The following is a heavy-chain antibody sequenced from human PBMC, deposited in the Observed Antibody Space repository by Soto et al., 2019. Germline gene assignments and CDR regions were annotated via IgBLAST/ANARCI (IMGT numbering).Heavy chain of an antibody. J-gene: IGHJ6*02. CDR2: IYPGDSDT. CDR3: ARLLLELSPLHYYYYYGMDV. CDR1: GYSFTSYW. Sequence: PGESLKISCKGSGYSFTSYWIGWVRQMPGKGLEWMGIIYPGDSDTRYSPSFQGQVTISADKSISTAYLQWSSLKASDTAMYYCARLLLELSPLHYYYYYGMDVWGQGTTVTVSS. D-gene: IGHD1-7*01. V-gene: IGHV5-51*01.